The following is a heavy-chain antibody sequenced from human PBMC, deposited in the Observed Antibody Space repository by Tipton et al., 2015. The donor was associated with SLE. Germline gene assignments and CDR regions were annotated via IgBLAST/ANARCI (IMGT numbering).Heavy chain of an antibody. J-gene: IGHJ6*02. Sequence: QSGAEVKKPGASVKVSCKASGYTFTGYYMHWVRQAPGQGLEWMGRINPNSGGTNYAQKFQGRVTMTRDTSISTAYMELSRLRSDDTAVYYCARRHCSSTSCHSYYYGMDVWGQGTTVTVSS. CDR3: ARRHCSSTSCHSYYYGMDV. D-gene: IGHD2-2*01. CDR2: INPNSGGT. CDR1: GYTFTGYY. V-gene: IGHV1-2*06.